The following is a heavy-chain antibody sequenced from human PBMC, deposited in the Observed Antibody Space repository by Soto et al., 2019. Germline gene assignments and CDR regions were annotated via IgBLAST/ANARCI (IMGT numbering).Heavy chain of an antibody. Sequence: QVTLKESGPVLVKPTETLTLRCTVSGLSITDSEMGVSWIRQPPGQPLEWLAHIDSSGEKSYRTFLKSRLAISKNPTNSQIVLTMTNMDPADTATYYCARRHLAVAVIPGSDPWGQGIPVTVSS. J-gene: IGHJ5*02. D-gene: IGHD2-21*01. CDR1: GLSITDSEMG. CDR3: ARRHLAVAVIPGSDP. V-gene: IGHV2-26*01. CDR2: IDSSGEK.